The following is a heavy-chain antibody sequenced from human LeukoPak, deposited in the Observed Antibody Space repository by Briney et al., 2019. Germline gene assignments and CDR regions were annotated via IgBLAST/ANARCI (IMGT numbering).Heavy chain of an antibody. CDR3: GRELVAGTGAPSWFDP. CDR1: VGSISSYY. Sequence: SDPLSLTCSVSVGSISSYYWSWLRQPAGKGLEWIGYIYYSGSNNYNPSLKSLVTISVDSSNNQFSLKLSSVTAADAAVYCGGRELVAGTGAPSWFDPWGEGTLVTVSS. V-gene: IGHV4-59*01. J-gene: IGHJ5*02. CDR2: IYYSGSN. D-gene: IGHD6-19*01.